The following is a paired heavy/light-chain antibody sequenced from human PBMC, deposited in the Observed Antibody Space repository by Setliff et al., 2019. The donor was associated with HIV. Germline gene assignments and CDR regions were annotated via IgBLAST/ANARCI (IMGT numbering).Heavy chain of an antibody. V-gene: IGHV4-38-2*02. CDR1: GYSIITDYY. CDR3: ARAFCRGGASCHNWFDP. D-gene: IGHD2-2*01. Sequence: QVQLQESGPGLVKPSETLSLTCTVSGYSIITDYYWGWIRQPPGKGLEWIGSFFHGENTYYNPSLQSRVAISVDTSKNQFSLKLTSVTAADTAVYYCARAFCRGGASCHNWFDPWGQGTLVIVSS. CDR2: FFHGENT. J-gene: IGHJ5*02.
Light chain of an antibody. J-gene: IGKJ2*04. CDR1: HSISSY. V-gene: IGKV1-39*01. CDR3: QQSYSTLWS. Sequence: DIQLTQSPSSLSASVGDRVTITCRASHSISSYLNWYQQIPGKAPKLLLHAASSLQSGVPARFSGSGSGTDFTLTISSLQPEDFATYYCQQSYSTLWSFGQGTKLDIK. CDR2: AAS.